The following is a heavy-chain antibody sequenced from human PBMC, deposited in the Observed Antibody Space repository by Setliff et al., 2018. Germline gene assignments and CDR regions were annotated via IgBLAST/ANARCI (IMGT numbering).Heavy chain of an antibody. CDR3: ARDLYSSSSGGFYYYYYYMDV. CDR2: IYHNGNS. V-gene: IGHV4-38-2*02. J-gene: IGHJ6*03. Sequence: VSGGSISSYYWSWIRQPPGKGLEWIGSIYHNGNSYYNPSLKSRVTISVDTSKNQLSLKLNSVTAADTAVYYCARDLYSSSSGGFYYYYYYMDVWGKGTTVTVSS. CDR1: GGSISSYY. D-gene: IGHD6-6*01.